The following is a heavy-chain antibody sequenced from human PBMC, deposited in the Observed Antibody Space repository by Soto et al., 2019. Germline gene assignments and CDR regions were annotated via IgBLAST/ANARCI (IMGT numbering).Heavy chain of an antibody. V-gene: IGHV3-30*18. J-gene: IGHJ6*02. CDR2: ISYDGSNK. CDR1: GFTFSSYG. CDR3: AKDRTPWAAAVGDYYYGMDV. D-gene: IGHD6-13*01. Sequence: QVQLVESGGGVVQPGRSLRLSCVASGFTFSSYGMHWVRQAPGKGLEWVAVISYDGSNKYYADSVKGRFTISRDNSKNTLYLQMNSLRAEVTAVYYCAKDRTPWAAAVGDYYYGMDVWGQGTTVTVSS.